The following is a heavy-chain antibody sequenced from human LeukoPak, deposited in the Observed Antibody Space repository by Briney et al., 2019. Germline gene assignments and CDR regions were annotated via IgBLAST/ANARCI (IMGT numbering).Heavy chain of an antibody. CDR1: GFTFSRYD. CDR2: ISGSGGST. D-gene: IGHD2-2*02. V-gene: IGHV3-23*01. CDR3: AKSVVPAAIRNYFDY. Sequence: PGGSLRLLCAASGFTFSRYDMSWVRQAPGKGLEWVSAISGSGGSTYYGGSVKGRFTISRDNSTNTLYLQMNSLRTEDTTVEYCAKSVVPAAIRNYFDYWGQGTLVTVSS. J-gene: IGHJ4*02.